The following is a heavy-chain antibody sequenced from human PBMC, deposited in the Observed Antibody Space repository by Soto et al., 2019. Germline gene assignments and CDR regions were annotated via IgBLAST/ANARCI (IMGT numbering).Heavy chain of an antibody. CDR1: GYNFTNYW. CDR2: IYPGDSDI. V-gene: IGHV5-51*01. D-gene: IGHD1-26*01. CDR3: ASLYSGAFDI. J-gene: IGHJ3*02. Sequence: PGESLKISCKGSGYNFTNYWIGWVRQMPGKGLEWMGIIYPGDSDIRYSPSFQGLVTISADKSISTAYLQWSSLKASDTAMYYCASLYSGAFDIWGQGTMVTVSS.